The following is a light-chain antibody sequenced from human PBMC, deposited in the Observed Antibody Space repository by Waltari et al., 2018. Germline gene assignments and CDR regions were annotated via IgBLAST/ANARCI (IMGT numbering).Light chain of an antibody. Sequence: QSALTQPRSVSGSPGQSVTISCTGTSSVVGGYNFVSWYQQHPGKAPKLMIYDVSKRPSGVPDRFSGSKSGNTASLTISGLQAEDEADYYCCSYAGSPWVFGGGTKLTVL. CDR3: CSYAGSPWV. V-gene: IGLV2-11*01. CDR2: DVS. J-gene: IGLJ3*02. CDR1: SSVVGGYNF.